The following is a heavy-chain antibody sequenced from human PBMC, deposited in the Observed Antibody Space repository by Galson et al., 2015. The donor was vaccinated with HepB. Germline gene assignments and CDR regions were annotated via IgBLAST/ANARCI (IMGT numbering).Heavy chain of an antibody. CDR2: ISYDGSNK. CDR1: GFTFSSFA. V-gene: IGHV3-30-3*01. Sequence: SLRLSCAASGFTFSSFAMYWVRQAPGKGLEWVAVISYDGSNKYYADSVKGRFTISRDNSKNTLYLQMNSLRTEDTAVYSCASTYCSSTSCYGGPFDYWGQGTLVTVSS. D-gene: IGHD2-2*01. J-gene: IGHJ4*02. CDR3: ASTYCSSTSCYGGPFDY.